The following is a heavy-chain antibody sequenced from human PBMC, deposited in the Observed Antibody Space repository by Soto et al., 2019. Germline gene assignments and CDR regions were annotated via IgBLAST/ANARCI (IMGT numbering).Heavy chain of an antibody. V-gene: IGHV4-31*03. CDR2: IYYSGST. CDR3: ARDWAIVGAFDI. Sequence: SETLSLTCTVSGGSISRGGYYWSWIRQHPGKGLEWIGYIYYSGSTYYNPSLKSRVTISVDTSKNQFSLKLSSVTAADTAVYYCARDWAIVGAFDIWGQGTMVTVSS. D-gene: IGHD3-22*01. J-gene: IGHJ3*02. CDR1: GGSISRGGYY.